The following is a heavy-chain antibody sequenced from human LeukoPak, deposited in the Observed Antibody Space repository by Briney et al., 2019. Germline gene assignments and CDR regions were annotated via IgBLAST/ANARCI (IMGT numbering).Heavy chain of an antibody. V-gene: IGHV4-59*08. CDR1: GDSIRNSY. Sequence: SETLSLTCTVSGDSIRNSYWSWIRQPPGKGLEWIAYIHPTRDTAYSPSLKSRISISLDTSKNQFSLELRSVAAADTAVYYCARHGRDDVLHPLDYWGQGILVTVSS. CDR3: ARHGRDDVLHPLDY. J-gene: IGHJ4*02. D-gene: IGHD3-16*01. CDR2: IHPTRDT.